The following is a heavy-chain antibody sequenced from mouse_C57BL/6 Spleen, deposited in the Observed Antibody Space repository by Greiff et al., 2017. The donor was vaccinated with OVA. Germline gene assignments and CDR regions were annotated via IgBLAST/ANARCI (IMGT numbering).Heavy chain of an antibody. CDR2: IYPGDGDT. CDR3: ARLYDYDGPYAMDY. J-gene: IGHJ4*01. CDR1: GYAFSSYW. V-gene: IGHV1-80*01. Sequence: QVQLQQSGAELVKPGASVKISCKASGYAFSSYWMNWVKQRPGKGLEWIGQIYPGDGDTNYNGKFKGKATLTADKSSSTAYMQLSSLTSEDSAVYFCARLYDYDGPYAMDYWGQGTSVTVSS. D-gene: IGHD2-4*01.